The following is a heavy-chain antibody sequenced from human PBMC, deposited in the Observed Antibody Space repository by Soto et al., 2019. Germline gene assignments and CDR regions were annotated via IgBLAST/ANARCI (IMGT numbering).Heavy chain of an antibody. CDR2: IYYSGST. V-gene: IGHV4-59*01. CDR3: ASGYSADFDFWSASYYFDY. J-gene: IGHJ4*02. CDR1: GGSISSYY. Sequence: PSETLSLTCIVSGGSISSYYWSWIRQPPGKGLEWIGNIYYSGSTNYNPSLKSRVTISVDTSKNQFSLKLNSVTAADTAVYFCASGYSADFDFWSASYYFDYWGQGTLVTSPQ. D-gene: IGHD3-3*01.